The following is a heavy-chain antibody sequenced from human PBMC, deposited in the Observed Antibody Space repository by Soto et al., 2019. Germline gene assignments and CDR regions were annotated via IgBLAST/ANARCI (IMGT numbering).Heavy chain of an antibody. Sequence: GGSLRLSCVASGFTFSSYGMHWVRQAPGKGLEWVAVISYDGSNKYYADSVKGRFTISRDNSKNTLYLQMNSLRAEDTAVYYCAKDTSRIAAAGTAWYFDYWGQGTLVTVSS. CDR3: AKDTSRIAAAGTAWYFDY. D-gene: IGHD6-13*01. CDR2: ISYDGSNK. CDR1: GFTFSSYG. V-gene: IGHV3-30*18. J-gene: IGHJ4*02.